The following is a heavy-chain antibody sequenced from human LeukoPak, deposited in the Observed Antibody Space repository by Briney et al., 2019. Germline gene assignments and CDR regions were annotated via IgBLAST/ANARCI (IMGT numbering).Heavy chain of an antibody. Sequence: GGSLRLSCAASGFTFSRYAMSWVRQAPGKGLEWVSSINDSGDNTYYKDSVKGRFTISRDNSKNTLYLLLNNLRAEDTAIFYCATAYCSTTSCPTWGQGTLVTVSS. CDR2: INDSGDNT. D-gene: IGHD2-2*01. CDR1: GFTFSRYA. J-gene: IGHJ5*02. V-gene: IGHV3-23*01. CDR3: ATAYCSTTSCPT.